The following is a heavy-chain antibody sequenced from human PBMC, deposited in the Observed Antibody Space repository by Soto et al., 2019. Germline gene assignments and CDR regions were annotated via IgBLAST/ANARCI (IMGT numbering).Heavy chain of an antibody. Sequence: EVQLVESGGGLVKPGGSLSLSCAASGFTFSSYSMNWFRQAPGKGLEWVSSISSSSSYIYYAGSVKGRFTISRDNAKNSLYLQMNSLRAEDTAVYYCARMGSQRYYYYGMDVWGQGTTVTVSS. CDR1: GFTFSSYS. D-gene: IGHD6-25*01. CDR3: ARMGSQRYYYYGMDV. CDR2: ISSSSSYI. V-gene: IGHV3-21*01. J-gene: IGHJ6*02.